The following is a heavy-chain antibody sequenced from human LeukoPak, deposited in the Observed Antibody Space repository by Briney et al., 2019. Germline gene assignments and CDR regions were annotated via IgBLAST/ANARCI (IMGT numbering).Heavy chain of an antibody. D-gene: IGHD3-10*01. Sequence: GASVKVSCKASGYTLIDYYIHWVRQAPGQGLEWMGWINPDRSGTNYAQKFQGRVTMTRDTSISTVYMELSRLRSDDTAMYFCARDATGAGDDYFYYGLEVWGQGTTVTVSS. CDR3: ARDATGAGDDYFYYGLEV. CDR1: GYTLIDYY. CDR2: INPDRSGT. V-gene: IGHV1-2*02. J-gene: IGHJ6*02.